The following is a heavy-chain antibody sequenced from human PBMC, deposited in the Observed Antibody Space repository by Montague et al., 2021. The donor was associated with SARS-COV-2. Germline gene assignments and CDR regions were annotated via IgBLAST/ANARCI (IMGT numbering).Heavy chain of an antibody. CDR1: SGSVYGHY. J-gene: IGHJ3*01. Sequence: SETLSLTCTVSSGSVYGHYLAWIRQPPGKGLECIAYIFYTGATYYNPSLESRVSISVDTSTNQVALKVKSVTAADSAFYYCATRGALAGYSFDFWGPGTFVIVSS. V-gene: IGHV4-59*02. CDR3: ATRGALAGYSFDF. D-gene: IGHD3-10*01. CDR2: IFYTGAT.